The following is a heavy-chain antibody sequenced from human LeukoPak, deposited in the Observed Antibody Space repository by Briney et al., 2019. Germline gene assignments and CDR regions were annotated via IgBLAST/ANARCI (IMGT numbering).Heavy chain of an antibody. D-gene: IGHD6-19*01. Sequence: SETLSLTCTVSGGSVSSHYWGWIRQAPGKGLEWIGYIHSSESTNYNPSLKSRVTISVETSKNQFSLKLTSVTAADTAVYYCARVIGDIAVSGTSWFDPWGQGTLVTVSS. V-gene: IGHV4-59*02. CDR1: GGSVSSHY. J-gene: IGHJ5*02. CDR3: ARVIGDIAVSGTSWFDP. CDR2: IHSSEST.